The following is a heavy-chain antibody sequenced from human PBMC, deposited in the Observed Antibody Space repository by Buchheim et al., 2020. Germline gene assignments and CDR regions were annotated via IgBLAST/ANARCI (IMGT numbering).Heavy chain of an antibody. V-gene: IGHV5-10-1*03. CDR3: ARHRIPDFWSGRYGMDV. J-gene: IGHJ6*02. Sequence: EVQLVQSGAEVKKPGESLRISCKGSGYSFTSYWISWVRQMPGKGLEWMGRIDPSDSYTNYSPSFQGHVTISADKSISTAYLQWSILKASDTAMDYCARHRIPDFWSGRYGMDVWGQGTT. CDR1: GYSFTSYW. D-gene: IGHD3-3*01. CDR2: IDPSDSYT.